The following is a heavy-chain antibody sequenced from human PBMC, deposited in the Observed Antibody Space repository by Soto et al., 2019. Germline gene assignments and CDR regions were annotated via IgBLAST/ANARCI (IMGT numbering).Heavy chain of an antibody. J-gene: IGHJ3*02. CDR3: ARTGGYCSSTSCYTIDAFDI. D-gene: IGHD2-2*02. CDR2: IIPIFGTA. CDR1: GGTFSSYA. V-gene: IGHV1-69*13. Sequence: GASVKVSCKASGGTFSSYAISWVRQAPGQGLEWMGGIIPIFGTANYAQKFQGRVTITADESTSTAYMELSSLRSEDTAVYYCARTGGYCSSTSCYTIDAFDIWGQGTMVTV.